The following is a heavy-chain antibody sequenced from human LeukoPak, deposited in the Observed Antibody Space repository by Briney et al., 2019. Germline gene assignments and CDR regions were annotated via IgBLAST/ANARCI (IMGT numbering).Heavy chain of an antibody. D-gene: IGHD2-2*01. CDR1: GFTFNSYT. CDR2: ITSSLSYI. J-gene: IGHJ6*02. V-gene: IGHV3-21*01. Sequence: GGSLRLSCAASGFTFNSYTMNWVRQAPGKGLEWVSSITSSLSYISYADSVKGRFTISRDNAMNSLSLQMHSLRAEDTAVYYCARDFGRTSDWQPRLYYGMDVWGQGTMVTVSS. CDR3: ARDFGRTSDWQPRLYYGMDV.